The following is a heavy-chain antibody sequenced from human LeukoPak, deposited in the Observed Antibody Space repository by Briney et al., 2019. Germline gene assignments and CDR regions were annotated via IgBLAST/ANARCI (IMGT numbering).Heavy chain of an antibody. J-gene: IGHJ4*02. CDR1: GFTFSSYA. CDR3: AKDLYTYGTTPLDY. Sequence: GGSLRLSCAASGFTFSSYAMSWVRQAAGKVLEWVSSISSSGGSTYYADSVKGRFTISRDYSKNTLYLQMNSLRAEDTAVYYCAKDLYTYGTTPLDYWGQGTLVTVSS. D-gene: IGHD5-18*01. CDR2: ISSSGGST. V-gene: IGHV3-23*01.